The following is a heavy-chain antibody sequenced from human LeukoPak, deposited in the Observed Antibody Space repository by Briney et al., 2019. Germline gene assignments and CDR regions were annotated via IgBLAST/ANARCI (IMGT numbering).Heavy chain of an antibody. V-gene: IGHV3-21*01. Sequence: PGGSLRLSCAASGFTFSSYSMNWVRQAPGKGLEWVSSISSSSSYIYYADSVKGRFTISRDNAKNSLYLQMNSLRAEDTAVYYCARDLEYYGSREGAFDIWGQGTMVTVSS. CDR1: GFTFSSYS. CDR3: ARDLEYYGSREGAFDI. J-gene: IGHJ3*02. D-gene: IGHD3-10*01. CDR2: ISSSSSYI.